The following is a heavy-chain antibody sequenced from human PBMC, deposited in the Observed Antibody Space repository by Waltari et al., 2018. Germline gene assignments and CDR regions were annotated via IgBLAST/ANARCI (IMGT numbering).Heavy chain of an antibody. CDR2: IYTSGST. Sequence: QVQLQESGPGLVKPSQTLSLTCTVSGGSISSGSYYWSWIRQPAGKGLEWIGRIYTSGSTNYNPSLKSRVTISVDTSKNQFSLKLSSVTAADTAVYYCARDLSGSGSYYNSWGQGTLVTVSS. J-gene: IGHJ4*02. CDR1: GGSISSGSYY. D-gene: IGHD3-10*01. V-gene: IGHV4-61*02. CDR3: ARDLSGSGSYYNS.